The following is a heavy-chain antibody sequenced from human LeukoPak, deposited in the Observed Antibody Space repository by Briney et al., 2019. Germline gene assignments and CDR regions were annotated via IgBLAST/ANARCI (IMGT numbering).Heavy chain of an antibody. V-gene: IGHV4-59*01. D-gene: IGHD5-18*01. J-gene: IGHJ6*03. CDR2: IDHTGIT. CDR1: DDSITIYY. Sequence: SETLSLTCTVSDDSITIYYWSWIRQPPGQGLEWFGYIDHTGITNYSPSLNSRVTISRDTSKNHFSLELRSLRSDDTAVYYCARMRGGYSYGYKGYYYYMDVWGKGTTVTVSS. CDR3: ARMRGGYSYGYKGYYYYMDV.